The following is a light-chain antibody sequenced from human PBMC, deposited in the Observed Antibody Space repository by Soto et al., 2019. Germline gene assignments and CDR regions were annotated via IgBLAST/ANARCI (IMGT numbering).Light chain of an antibody. V-gene: IGKV1-39*01. Sequence: DIQMTQSPSSLSVSVGDRVTITCRASQSISGFLNWYQQKLGKAPKLLIYAASSLQSGVPSRFSGSGSGTDFTLTISSLQPEDFATYYCQQSYSTPLTFGGGTKVEI. J-gene: IGKJ4*01. CDR1: QSISGF. CDR2: AAS. CDR3: QQSYSTPLT.